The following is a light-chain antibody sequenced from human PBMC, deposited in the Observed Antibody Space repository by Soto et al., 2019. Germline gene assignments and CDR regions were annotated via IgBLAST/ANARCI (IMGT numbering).Light chain of an antibody. V-gene: IGLV1-44*01. Sequence: QSVLTQPPSASGTPGQRVTISWSGSSSNIGINTVNWYQQVPGTAPKLLIYTDNQRPSGVPDRFSGSKSGTSASLAISGLQSEDEADYHCAAWDDSLNGLYVFGTGTKVTVL. CDR1: SSNIGINT. CDR3: AAWDDSLNGLYV. CDR2: TDN. J-gene: IGLJ1*01.